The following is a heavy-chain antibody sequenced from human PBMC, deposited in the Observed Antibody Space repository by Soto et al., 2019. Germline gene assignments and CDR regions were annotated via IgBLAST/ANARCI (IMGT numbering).Heavy chain of an antibody. V-gene: IGHV2-70*13. D-gene: IGHD1-20*01. Sequence: SGPTLVNPTETLTLTCTFSGFTLTSPGMCVSWIRQSPGKALEWLALIERDDDDKYYSTSLKTRLTISKDTRKNQVVLTMANMEPADTATYYCARSIRGPRRFNGMDVWGQGTTVTVSS. CDR1: GFTLTSPGMC. J-gene: IGHJ6*02. CDR2: IERDDDDK. CDR3: ARSIRGPRRFNGMDV.